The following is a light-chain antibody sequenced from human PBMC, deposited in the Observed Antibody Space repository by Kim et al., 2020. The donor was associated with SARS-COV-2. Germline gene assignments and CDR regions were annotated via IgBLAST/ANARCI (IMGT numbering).Light chain of an antibody. J-gene: IGKJ2*01. V-gene: IGKV1-27*01. CDR3: QKYDSAPYT. CDR1: QGIYKY. CDR2: AAS. Sequence: SSAVGDRVTIACRASQGIYKYLAWYQQKPGEVPTPLIYAASTLQSWVPSRFRGSGSGTYFTLTISSLQPEDVATYYCQKYDSAPYTFGQGTKLEI.